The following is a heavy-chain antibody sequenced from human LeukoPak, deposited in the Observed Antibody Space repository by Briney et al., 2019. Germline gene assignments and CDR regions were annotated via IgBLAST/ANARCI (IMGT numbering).Heavy chain of an antibody. J-gene: IGHJ4*02. D-gene: IGHD2-2*01. CDR2: ISNSGSSI. CDR3: ARTYCSSTSCYRPSTWVFGY. CDR1: GFTFSDYY. V-gene: IGHV3-11*01. Sequence: GGSLRLSCAASGFTFSDYYMNWIRQAPGKGLEWVSYISNSGSSIYYADSVKGRFTISRDNAKNSLYLQMNSLRAEDTAVYYCARTYCSSTSCYRPSTWVFGYWGQGTLATVSS.